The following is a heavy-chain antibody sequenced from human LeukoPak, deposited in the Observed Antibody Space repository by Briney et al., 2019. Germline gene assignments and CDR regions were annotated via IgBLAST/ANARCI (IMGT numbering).Heavy chain of an antibody. D-gene: IGHD2-15*01. CDR1: GFTFTSSA. V-gene: IGHV1-58*02. J-gene: IGHJ4*02. CDR3: ARVYCSGGSCPLDY. Sequence: SVKVSCKASGFTFTSSAMQWVRQARGQRLEWIGWIVVGSGNTNYAQKFQERVTITRDMSTSTAYMELSSLRSEDTAVYYCARVYCSGGSCPLDYWGQGTLVTVSS. CDR2: IVVGSGNT.